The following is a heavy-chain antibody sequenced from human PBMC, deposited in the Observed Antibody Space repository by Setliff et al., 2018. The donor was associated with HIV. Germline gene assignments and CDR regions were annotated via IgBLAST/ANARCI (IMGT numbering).Heavy chain of an antibody. Sequence: GGSLRLSCAASGFTFSNYEMNWVRQAPGKGLEWVAFIRYDGSQKYYVDSVKGRFTISRDNSKNTLYLQMNSLRVEDTAVYYCAKDVCSGAYCYAYYYYGMDVWGQGTMVTVSS. CDR1: GFTFSNYE. D-gene: IGHD2-15*01. J-gene: IGHJ6*02. CDR3: AKDVCSGAYCYAYYYYGMDV. V-gene: IGHV3-30*02. CDR2: IRYDGSQK.